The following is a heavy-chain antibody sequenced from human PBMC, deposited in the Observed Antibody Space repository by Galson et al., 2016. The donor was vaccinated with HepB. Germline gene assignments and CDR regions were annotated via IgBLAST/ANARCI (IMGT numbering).Heavy chain of an antibody. Sequence: SLRLSCAASGFTFSSYSMNWVRQAPGKGLEWVAQINQDANEKYYVNSVKGRFTISRDNAKNSLYLQMNSMRAEDTAVYYCARDATRGGDFDYWAQGTLVIVSS. V-gene: IGHV3-7*01. J-gene: IGHJ4*02. CDR3: ARDATRGGDFDY. CDR1: GFTFSSYS. CDR2: INQDANEK. D-gene: IGHD2-21*01.